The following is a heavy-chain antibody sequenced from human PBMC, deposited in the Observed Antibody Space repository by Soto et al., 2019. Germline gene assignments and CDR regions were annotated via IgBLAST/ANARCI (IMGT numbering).Heavy chain of an antibody. CDR2: IYPDDSDT. V-gene: IGHV5-51*01. Sequence: PGESLRISCKASGYSFTTNWIVWVRQMPGKGLEWMGVIYPDDSDTRYSPSFQGQVTISADKSISTAYLQWNSLKASDTAMYYCANIRGWYDASDYWGQGTLVTVSS. J-gene: IGHJ4*02. CDR1: GYSFTTNW. D-gene: IGHD6-19*01. CDR3: ANIRGWYDASDY.